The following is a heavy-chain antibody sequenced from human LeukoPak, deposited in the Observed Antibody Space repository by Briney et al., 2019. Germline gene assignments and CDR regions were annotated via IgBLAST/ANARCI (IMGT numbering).Heavy chain of an antibody. CDR1: GFTFSNYG. J-gene: IGHJ4*02. Sequence: GGSLRLSCAASGFTFSNYGMHWVRQAPGKGLEWVAFIRFDGFNKYYADSVKGRFTISRDNSKNTLYLQMNSLRAEDTAVYYCAKVAVGATEIFDYWGQGTLVTVSS. CDR3: AKVAVGATEIFDY. CDR2: IRFDGFNK. D-gene: IGHD1-26*01. V-gene: IGHV3-30*02.